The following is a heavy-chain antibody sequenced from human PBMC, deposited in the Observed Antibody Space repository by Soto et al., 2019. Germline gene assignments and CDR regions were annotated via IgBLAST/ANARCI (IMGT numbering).Heavy chain of an antibody. CDR3: ARRSVSSWSFDY. V-gene: IGHV4-39*01. CDR1: GGSISINTYY. Sequence: SETLSLTCTVSGGSISINTYYWGWIRQPPGKGLEWIGTIYYSGGTYYNPSLKSRIAISVDTSKNQFSLKLNSVTAADTAVYYCARRSVSSWSFDYWGQGTLVTL. J-gene: IGHJ4*02. CDR2: IYYSGGT. D-gene: IGHD6-6*01.